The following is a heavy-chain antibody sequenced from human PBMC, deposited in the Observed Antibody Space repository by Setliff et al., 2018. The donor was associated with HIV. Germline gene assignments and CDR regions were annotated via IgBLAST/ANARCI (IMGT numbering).Heavy chain of an antibody. CDR2: IDSNNGNR. CDR1: GYSLSTYA. J-gene: IGHJ3*02. Sequence: ASVKVSCKASGYSLSTYAISWVRQAPGQGLEWMGWIDSNNGNRNFAQKFRGRVTMTTDISTDTAYMELGSLRSDDTAVYYCARDRGVYCISSSCYSPVDAFDIWGQGTMVTVSS. V-gene: IGHV1-18*01. D-gene: IGHD2-2*01. CDR3: ARDRGVYCISSSCYSPVDAFDI.